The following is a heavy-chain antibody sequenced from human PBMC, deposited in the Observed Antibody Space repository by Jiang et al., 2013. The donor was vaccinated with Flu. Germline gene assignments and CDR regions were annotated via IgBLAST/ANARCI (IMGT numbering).Heavy chain of an antibody. CDR2: IRSKAYGGTT. CDR3: TRVSRGSGYSECVYYDSSGCVPDY. D-gene: IGHD3-22*01. J-gene: IGHJ4*02. Sequence: TFGDYAMSWFRQAPGRAGVGRFIRSKAYGGTTEYAASVKGRFTISRDDSKSIAYLQMNSLKTEDTAVYYCTRVSRGSGYSECVYYDSSGCVPDYWGQGTLVTVSS. V-gene: IGHV3-49*03. CDR1: TFGDYA.